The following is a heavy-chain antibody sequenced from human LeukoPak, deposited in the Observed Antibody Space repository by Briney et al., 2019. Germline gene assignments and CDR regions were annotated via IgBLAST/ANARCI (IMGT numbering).Heavy chain of an antibody. J-gene: IGHJ4*02. CDR2: ISSLSGTI. CDR3: ATDVFRGLPIRGDY. V-gene: IGHV3-48*04. D-gene: IGHD3-10*01. Sequence: PGGSLRLSCAASGFSFRSYNMNWVRQAPGKGLEWVAYISSLSGTINYADSVKGRFTISRDNSKNSLYLQMSSLRAEDTAVYYCATDVFRGLPIRGDYWGQGTLVTVSS. CDR1: GFSFRSYN.